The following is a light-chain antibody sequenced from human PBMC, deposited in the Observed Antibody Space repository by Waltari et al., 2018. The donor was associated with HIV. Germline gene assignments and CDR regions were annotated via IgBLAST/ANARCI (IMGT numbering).Light chain of an antibody. V-gene: IGLV3-21*02. J-gene: IGLJ2*01. CDR2: DDS. CDR3: QVWDDSSDHVI. CDR1: NIGTKT. Sequence: SYVLTQPPSVSVAPGQTARITCGGYNIGTKTVDWYQQKPGQAPVVVVYDDSLRPSGIPERISGSNPGNTATLTISRVEAGDEADYYCQVWDDSSDHVIFGGGTKLTVL.